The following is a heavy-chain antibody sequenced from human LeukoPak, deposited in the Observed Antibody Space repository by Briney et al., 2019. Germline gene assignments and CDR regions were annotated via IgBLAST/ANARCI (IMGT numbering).Heavy chain of an antibody. CDR1: GGSISSSNW. CDR2: IYHSGST. D-gene: IGHD1-1*01. Sequence: PSGTLSLTCAVSGGSISSSNWWSWVCQPPGKGLEWIGEIYHSGSTNYNPSLKSRVTISVDKSKNQFSLKLSSVTAADTAVYYCARGGKLERRPSYYYYGMDVWGKGTSVTVSS. J-gene: IGHJ6*04. CDR3: ARGGKLERRPSYYYYGMDV. V-gene: IGHV4-4*02.